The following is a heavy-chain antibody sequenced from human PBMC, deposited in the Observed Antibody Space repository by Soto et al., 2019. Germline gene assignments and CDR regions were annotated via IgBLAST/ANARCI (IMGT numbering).Heavy chain of an antibody. CDR1: GYTFTSYD. V-gene: IGHV1-8*01. Sequence: ASVKVSCXASGYTFTSYDINWVRQATGQGLEWMGWMNPNSGNTGYAQKFQGRVTMTRNTSISTAYMELSSLRSEDTAVYYCARGGYCSGGSCPPAYWGQGTLVTVSS. CDR2: MNPNSGNT. J-gene: IGHJ4*02. CDR3: ARGGYCSGGSCPPAY. D-gene: IGHD2-15*01.